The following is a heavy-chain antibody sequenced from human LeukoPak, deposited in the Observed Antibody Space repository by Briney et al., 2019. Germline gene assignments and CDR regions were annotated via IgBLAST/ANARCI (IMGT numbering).Heavy chain of an antibody. D-gene: IGHD4-17*01. V-gene: IGHV4-59*01. Sequence: SETVSLTCTVSGGSIRSYYWSWIRQPPGKGLEWIGYIYYSGITNYNPSLKSRVTISVDTSKNQFSLKLSSVTAADTAVYYCARDQYGDYDFDYWGQGTLITVSS. CDR3: ARDQYGDYDFDY. CDR2: IYYSGIT. CDR1: GGSIRSYY. J-gene: IGHJ4*02.